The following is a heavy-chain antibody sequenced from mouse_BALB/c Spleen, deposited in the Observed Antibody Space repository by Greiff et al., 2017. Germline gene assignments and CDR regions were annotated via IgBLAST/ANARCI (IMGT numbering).Heavy chain of an antibody. D-gene: IGHD1-1*01. V-gene: IGHV3-8*02. Sequence: EVQLVESGPSLVKPSQTLSLTCSVTGDSITSGYWNWIRKFPGNKLEYMGYISYSGSTYYNPSLKSRISIIRDTSKNQYYLQLNSVTTEDTATYYCASLITTVVARDYAMDYWGQGTSVTVSS. CDR1: GDSITSGY. CDR3: ASLITTVVARDYAMDY. CDR2: ISYSGST. J-gene: IGHJ4*01.